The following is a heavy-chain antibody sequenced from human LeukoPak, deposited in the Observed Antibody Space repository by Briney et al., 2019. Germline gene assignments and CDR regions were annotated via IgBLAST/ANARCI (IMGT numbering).Heavy chain of an antibody. CDR3: AAPVVVTATDAFDV. J-gene: IGHJ3*01. V-gene: IGHV3-7*01. Sequence: GGALRLSCAASGFTFSRYWMTWVRQAPGKGLEWVANIKQDGSEKYYVDSVKGRFTISRDNAKNSLYLQMNSLRAEDTAVYYCAAPVVVTATDAFDVWGQGTMLIVSS. D-gene: IGHD2-21*02. CDR2: IKQDGSEK. CDR1: GFTFSRYW.